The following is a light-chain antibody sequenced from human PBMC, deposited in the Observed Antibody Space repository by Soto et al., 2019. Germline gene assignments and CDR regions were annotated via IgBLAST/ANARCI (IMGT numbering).Light chain of an antibody. V-gene: IGKV3-15*01. Sequence: IVMTQSPATVSVSQGERATLSRRASQSVSSNLAWYQQKPGQAPRLLIYGASTRATGIPARLSGSGSGTEFTLTISSLQSEDCAVYYCQQYNNWPRTFGQGTMVDVK. J-gene: IGKJ1*01. CDR3: QQYNNWPRT. CDR1: QSVSSN. CDR2: GAS.